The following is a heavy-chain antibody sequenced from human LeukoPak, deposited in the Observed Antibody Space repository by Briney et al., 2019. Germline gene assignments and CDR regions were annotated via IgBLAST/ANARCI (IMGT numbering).Heavy chain of an antibody. J-gene: IGHJ4*02. Sequence: PGGSLRLSCAGSGFIFNNYAMHWVRQPPGKGLEWVSGISWNSGSIDYADSVKGRFTISRDNAKNSLYLQMNSLRAEDTAVYYCARRDSSGYLDYWGQGTLVTVSS. D-gene: IGHD3-22*01. CDR1: GFIFNNYA. CDR2: ISWNSGSI. CDR3: ARRDSSGYLDY. V-gene: IGHV3-9*01.